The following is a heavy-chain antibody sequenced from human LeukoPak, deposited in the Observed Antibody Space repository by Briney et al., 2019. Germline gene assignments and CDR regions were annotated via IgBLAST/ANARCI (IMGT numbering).Heavy chain of an antibody. CDR2: ISYDGGNK. Sequence: GGSLRLSCTASVFTFSAYGMRWVRQAPGKGLEWVAVISYDGGNKYHADSVKGRFTISRDNSKNTLYLQMNSLRAEDTAVYYCARDSAVLRYFDWLISPWGQGTLVTVSS. J-gene: IGHJ5*02. V-gene: IGHV3-30*03. CDR3: ARDSAVLRYFDWLISP. D-gene: IGHD3-9*01. CDR1: VFTFSAYG.